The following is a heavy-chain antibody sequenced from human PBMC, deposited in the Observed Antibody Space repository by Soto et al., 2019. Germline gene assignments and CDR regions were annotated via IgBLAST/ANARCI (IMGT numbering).Heavy chain of an antibody. Sequence: PGGSLRLSCTASGFTFGDYAMSWVRQAPGKGLEWVGFIRSKAYGGTTEYAASVKGRFTISRDDSKSTAYLQMNSLKTEDTAVYYCTRVSRSGRFDYWGQGTLVTVSS. CDR2: IRSKAYGGTT. D-gene: IGHD3-10*01. V-gene: IGHV3-49*04. CDR3: TRVSRSGRFDY. CDR1: GFTFGDYA. J-gene: IGHJ4*02.